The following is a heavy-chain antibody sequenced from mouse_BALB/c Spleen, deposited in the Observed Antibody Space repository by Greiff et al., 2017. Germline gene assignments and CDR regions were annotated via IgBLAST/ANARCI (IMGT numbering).Heavy chain of an antibody. Sequence: VQLQQPGAELVKPGASVKLSCKASGYTFTSYYMYWVKQRPGQGLEWIGGINPSNGGTNFNEKFKSKATLTVDKSSRTAYMQLSSLTSEDSAVYYCTRSTARTTGFAYWGQGTLVTVSA. D-gene: IGHD3-2*01. CDR3: TRSTARTTGFAY. CDR2: INPSNGGT. CDR1: GYTFTSYY. J-gene: IGHJ3*01. V-gene: IGHV1S81*02.